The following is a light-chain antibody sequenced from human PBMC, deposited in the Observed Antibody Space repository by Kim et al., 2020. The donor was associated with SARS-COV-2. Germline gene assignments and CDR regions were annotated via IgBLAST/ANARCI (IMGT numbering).Light chain of an antibody. CDR1: GLTTYV. CDR2: GRN. Sequence: TDRINCQGDGLTTYVATGSQKKPGRAPVRVIDGRNDRPPGIPVRFSGSNAGNTASLTITGAQAEEEADYFCNTRDGYGDNIKYGSGKGTKVTVL. V-gene: IGLV3-19*01. CDR3: NTRDGYGDNIKYG. J-gene: IGLJ1*01.